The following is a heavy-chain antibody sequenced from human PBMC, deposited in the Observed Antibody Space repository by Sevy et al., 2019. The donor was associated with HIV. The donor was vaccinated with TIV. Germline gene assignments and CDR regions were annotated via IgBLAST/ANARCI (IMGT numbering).Heavy chain of an antibody. CDR1: GYTFTGYY. CDR2: INPNSGGT. CDR3: ARIGYCSSTSCYKGMDV. V-gene: IGHV1-2*06. D-gene: IGHD2-2*02. J-gene: IGHJ6*02. Sequence: ASVKVSCKASGYTFTGYYMHWVRQAPGQGLEWMGRINPNSGGTNYAQKFQGRVTMTRDTSISTAYIELSRLRSDDTAVYYCARIGYCSSTSCYKGMDVWGQGTMVTVSS.